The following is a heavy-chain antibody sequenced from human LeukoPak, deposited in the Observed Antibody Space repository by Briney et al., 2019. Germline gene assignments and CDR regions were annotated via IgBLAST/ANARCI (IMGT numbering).Heavy chain of an antibody. J-gene: IGHJ6*02. D-gene: IGHD2-2*01. Sequence: PGGSLRLSCAASGFTFSSYWMNWVRQAPGKGLEWVSSVSSSSSYIYYADSVKGRFTISRDNAKNSLYLQMNSLRAEDTVVYYCARVPSCSNTSCSKVTYYGMDVWGQGTTVTVSS. CDR3: ARVPSCSNTSCSKVTYYGMDV. CDR2: VSSSSSYI. CDR1: GFTFSSYW. V-gene: IGHV3-21*01.